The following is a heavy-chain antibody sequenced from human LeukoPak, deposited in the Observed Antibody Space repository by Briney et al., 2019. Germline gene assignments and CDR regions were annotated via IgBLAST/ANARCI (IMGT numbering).Heavy chain of an antibody. CDR2: TSGSA. J-gene: IGHJ4*02. Sequence: SETLSLTCTVSGDSLSSSSHYWGWSRQPPGKGLEWIGSTSGSAYYNPSLKSRVTISVDTSKNQLSLKLSSVTAADTAVYYCARDRGYSSSPDYWGQGTLVTVSS. V-gene: IGHV4-39*07. CDR1: GDSLSSSSHY. CDR3: ARDRGYSSSPDY. D-gene: IGHD6-13*01.